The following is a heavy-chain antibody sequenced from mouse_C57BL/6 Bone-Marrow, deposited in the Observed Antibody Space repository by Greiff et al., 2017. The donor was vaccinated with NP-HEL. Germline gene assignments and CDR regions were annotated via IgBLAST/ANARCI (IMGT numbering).Heavy chain of an antibody. V-gene: IGHV1-7*01. Sequence: QLQLQQSGAELAKPGASVKLSCKASGYTFTSYWMHWVNQRHGQGLEWIGYLHPSSGYTKYNQKFKDKATLTADKSSSTAYMQLSSLTYEDSAVYYCARSGWLLHLYAMDYWGQGTSVTVSS. CDR1: GYTFTSYW. CDR3: ARSGWLLHLYAMDY. D-gene: IGHD2-3*01. J-gene: IGHJ4*01. CDR2: LHPSSGYT.